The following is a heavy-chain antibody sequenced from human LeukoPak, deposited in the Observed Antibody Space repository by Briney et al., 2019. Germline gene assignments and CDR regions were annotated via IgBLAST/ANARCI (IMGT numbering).Heavy chain of an antibody. CDR2: IYYSGSI. CDR1: GGSISSYY. J-gene: IGHJ6*02. V-gene: IGHV4-59*01. CDR3: ARDGPIGQYYYGMDV. Sequence: SETLSLTCTVSGGSISSYYWSWIRQPPGKGLEWIGYIYYSGSINYNPSLKSRVTISVDTSKNQFSLKLSSVTAADTAVYYCARDGPIGQYYYGMDVWGQGTTVTVSS.